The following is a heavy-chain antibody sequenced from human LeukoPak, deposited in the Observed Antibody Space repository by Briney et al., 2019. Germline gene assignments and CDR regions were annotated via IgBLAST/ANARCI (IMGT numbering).Heavy chain of an antibody. CDR1: GGSFSGYY. CDR2: INHSGST. V-gene: IGHV4-34*01. J-gene: IGHJ4*02. D-gene: IGHD3-22*01. Sequence: SETLSLTCAVYGGSFSGYYWSWIRQPPGKGLEWIGEINHSGSTSYNPSLKSRVTISVDTSKNQFSLKLSSVTAADTAVYYCARGDDSSGLYYFDYWGQGTLVTVSS. CDR3: ARGDDSSGLYYFDY.